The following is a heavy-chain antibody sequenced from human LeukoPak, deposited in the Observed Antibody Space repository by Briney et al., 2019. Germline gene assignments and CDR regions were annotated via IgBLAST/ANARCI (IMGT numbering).Heavy chain of an antibody. J-gene: IGHJ4*02. CDR2: INHSGST. Sequence: SETLSLTCAVYGGSFSGYYWSWIRQPPGKGLEWIGEINHSGSTNYNPSLKSRVTISVDTSKNQFSLKLSSVTAADTAVYYCAGNGGSYYGQDYWGQGTLVTVSS. CDR3: AGNGGSYYGQDY. D-gene: IGHD1-26*01. V-gene: IGHV4-34*01. CDR1: GGSFSGYY.